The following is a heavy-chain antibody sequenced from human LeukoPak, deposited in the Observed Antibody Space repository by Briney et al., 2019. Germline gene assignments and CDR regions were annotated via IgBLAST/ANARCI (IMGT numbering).Heavy chain of an antibody. V-gene: IGHV1-69*01. J-gene: IGHJ6*03. D-gene: IGHD3-10*01. CDR3: ARVYYYGSGSYYNPYYYYYMDV. CDR1: GGTFSSHA. CDR2: IISIFGTA. Sequence: SVKVSCKASGGTFSSHAISWVRQAPGQGLQWMGGIISIFGTANYAQDFLGRVTITADESTSTAYMELRSLRSDDTAVYYCARVYYYGSGSYYNPYYYYYMDVWGKGTTVTVSS.